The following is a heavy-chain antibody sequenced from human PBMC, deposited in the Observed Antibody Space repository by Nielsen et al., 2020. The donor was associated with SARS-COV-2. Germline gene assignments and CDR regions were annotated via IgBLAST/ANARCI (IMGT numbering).Heavy chain of an antibody. D-gene: IGHD2-2*01. CDR3: ARGKGQYQLPGRNWFDP. J-gene: IGHJ5*02. V-gene: IGHV4-34*01. Sequence: GSLRLSCAVYGGSFSGYYWSWIRQPPGKGLEWIGEINHSGSTNYNPSLKSRVTISVDTSKNQFSPKLSSVTAADTAVYYCARGKGQYQLPGRNWFDPWGQGTLVTVSS. CDR2: INHSGST. CDR1: GGSFSGYY.